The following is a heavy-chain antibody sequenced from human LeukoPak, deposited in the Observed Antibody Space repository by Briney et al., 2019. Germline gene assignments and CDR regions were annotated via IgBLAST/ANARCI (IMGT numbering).Heavy chain of an antibody. D-gene: IGHD3-16*01. Sequence: GGSLRLSCAASGFRFSNSWMTWVRQAPGKGLEWVANIKQDGSEKYYVDSVMGRFTISRDNAQNSVYLQMNSLRAEDTAVYYCARDFGGMFDPWGQGTLVTVSS. CDR3: ARDFGGMFDP. CDR2: IKQDGSEK. CDR1: GFRFSNSW. V-gene: IGHV3-7*01. J-gene: IGHJ5*02.